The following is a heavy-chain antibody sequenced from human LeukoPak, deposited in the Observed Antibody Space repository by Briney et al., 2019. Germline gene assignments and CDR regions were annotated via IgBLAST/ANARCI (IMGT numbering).Heavy chain of an antibody. CDR1: GYTFTSYG. Sequence: ASVKVSCKASGYTFTSYGISWVRQAPGQGLEWMGWINPNSGGTNYAQKFQGRVTMTRDTSISTAYMELSRLRSDDTAVYYCARGWIVVVPAAMPRDYWGQGTLVTVSS. V-gene: IGHV1-2*02. J-gene: IGHJ4*02. D-gene: IGHD2-2*01. CDR2: INPNSGGT. CDR3: ARGWIVVVPAAMPRDY.